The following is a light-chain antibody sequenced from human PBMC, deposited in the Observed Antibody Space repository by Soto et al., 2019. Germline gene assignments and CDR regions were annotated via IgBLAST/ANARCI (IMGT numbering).Light chain of an antibody. CDR3: SSYASTSTLVL. CDR1: SSDVGGYNY. J-gene: IGLJ2*01. Sequence: QSALTQPASVSGSPGQSITISCTGTSSDVGGYNYVSWYQQHPGKAPKLMLYEVSNRPSGVSNRFSGSKSGNTASLTISGLQTEDEADYYCSSYASTSTLVLFGGGTKLTVL. V-gene: IGLV2-14*01. CDR2: EVS.